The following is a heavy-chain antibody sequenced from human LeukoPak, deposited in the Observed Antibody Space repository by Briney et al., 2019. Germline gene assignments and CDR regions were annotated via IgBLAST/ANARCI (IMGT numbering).Heavy chain of an antibody. V-gene: IGHV3-64*01. CDR2: ISSDGGST. CDR3: ARDWASSTSWAYNWFDP. CDR1: GFTFSSYA. Sequence: GGSLRLSCAASGFTFSSYAMHWVRQAPGKGLEYVSAISSDGGSTYYANSVKGRFTISRDSSKNTLYLQMGSLRAEDMAVYYCARDWASSTSWAYNWFDPWGQGTPVTVSS. D-gene: IGHD6-6*01. J-gene: IGHJ5*02.